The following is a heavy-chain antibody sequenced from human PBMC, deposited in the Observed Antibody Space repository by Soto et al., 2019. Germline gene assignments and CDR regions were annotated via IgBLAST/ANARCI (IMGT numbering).Heavy chain of an antibody. J-gene: IGHJ4*02. V-gene: IGHV1-2*02. CDR2: INPKGDGK. CDR1: EQTITGHY. CDR3: ASVHLSYTNNEYLEH. D-gene: IGHD2-2*01. Sequence: QVQMVQSGPEVKKPGASVKISCKASEQTITGHYIQWVRQAPGQGLEWMGWINPKGDGKKYAQHFQGRITVTRDTSINTCYMELRALTSDDTAVYSCASVHLSYTNNEYLEHWVQGTLVTVPS.